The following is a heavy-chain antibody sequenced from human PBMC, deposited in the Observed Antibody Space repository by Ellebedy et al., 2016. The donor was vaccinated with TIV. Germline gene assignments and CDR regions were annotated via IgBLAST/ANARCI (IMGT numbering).Heavy chain of an antibody. V-gene: IGHV3-15*07. J-gene: IGHJ4*02. CDR1: GFTFSNAW. CDR3: TTARGDYYEWLRFELSFDY. Sequence: GGSLRLXXAASGFTFSNAWMNWVRQAPGKGLEWVGRIKSKTDGGTTDYAAPVKGRFTISRDDSKNTLYLQMNSLKTEDTAVYYCTTARGDYYEWLRFELSFDYWGQGTLVTVSS. CDR2: IKSKTDGGTT. D-gene: IGHD5-12*01.